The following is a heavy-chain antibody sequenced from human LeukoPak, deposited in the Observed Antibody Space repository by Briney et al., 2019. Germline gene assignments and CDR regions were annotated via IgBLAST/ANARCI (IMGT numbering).Heavy chain of an antibody. Sequence: GGSLRLSCAASGFTFSSYAMSWVRQAPGKGLEWVSAIRGSGGSTYYADSVKGRFTISRDNSKNTLYLQMNSLRAEDTAVYYCVRVRDGHRDAFDVWGQGTMVTVSS. CDR1: GFTFSSYA. D-gene: IGHD5-24*01. CDR2: IRGSGGST. CDR3: VRVRDGHRDAFDV. V-gene: IGHV3-23*01. J-gene: IGHJ3*01.